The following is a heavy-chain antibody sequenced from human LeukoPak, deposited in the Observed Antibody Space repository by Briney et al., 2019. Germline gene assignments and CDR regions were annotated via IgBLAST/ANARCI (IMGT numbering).Heavy chain of an antibody. CDR1: GFTFNNYN. D-gene: IGHD3-10*01. CDR3: AREIARQGELGNWFDP. J-gene: IGHJ5*02. V-gene: IGHV3-21*04. CDR2: ITSSGTYI. Sequence: GGSLRLSCATSGFTFNNYNMNWVRQAPGRALEWVSSITSSGTYIFYADSVKGRFTISRDNAKNSLYLQMNSLGPEDTAVYYCAREIARQGELGNWFDPWGQGTLVTVSS.